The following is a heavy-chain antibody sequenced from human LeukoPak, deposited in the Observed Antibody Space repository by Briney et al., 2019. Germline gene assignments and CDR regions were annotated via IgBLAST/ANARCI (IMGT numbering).Heavy chain of an antibody. V-gene: IGHV1-18*01. CDR1: GYTFTSYG. CDR3: ARTWFGDYFDY. CDR2: ISTYNGNT. Sequence: ASVKVSCKASGYTFTSYGITWVRQAPGQGLEWMGWISTYNGNTNYAQKLQGRVTMTTDTSTSTAYMELRSLRSDDSAVYYCARTWFGDYFDYWGQGTLVTVSS. D-gene: IGHD3-10*01. J-gene: IGHJ4*02.